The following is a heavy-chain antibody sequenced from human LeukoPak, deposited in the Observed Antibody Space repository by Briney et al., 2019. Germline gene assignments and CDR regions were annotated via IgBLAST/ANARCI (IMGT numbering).Heavy chain of an antibody. Sequence: SQTLSLTCTVSGGSISSGSYYWSWIRQPAGKGLEWIGRIYTSGSTNYNPSLKSRVTISVDTSKNQFSLKLSSVTAADTAVYYCERAPGLSRCGSYYWYYFDYRGQATLVTVSS. CDR3: ERAPGLSRCGSYYWYYFDY. V-gene: IGHV4-61*02. CDR2: IYTSGST. D-gene: IGHD1-26*01. J-gene: IGHJ4*02. CDR1: GGSISSGSYY.